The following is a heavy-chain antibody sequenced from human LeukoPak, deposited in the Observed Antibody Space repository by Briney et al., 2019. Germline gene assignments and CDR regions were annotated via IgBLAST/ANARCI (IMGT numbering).Heavy chain of an antibody. CDR1: GFTFDDYA. CDR3: ARGRPGYSYGVFDY. D-gene: IGHD5-18*01. V-gene: IGHV3-43*02. Sequence: LPGGSLRLSCAASGFTFDDYAMHWVRQAPGKGLEWVSLISGDGGSTYYADSVKGRFTISRDNSKNSLYLQMNSLRTEDTALYYCARGRPGYSYGVFDYWGQGTLVTVSS. CDR2: ISGDGGST. J-gene: IGHJ4*02.